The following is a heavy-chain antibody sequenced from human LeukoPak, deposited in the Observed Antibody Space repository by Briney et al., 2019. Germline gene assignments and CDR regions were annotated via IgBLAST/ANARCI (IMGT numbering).Heavy chain of an antibody. CDR2: ISYDGSNK. J-gene: IGHJ4*02. CDR3: ATGGCSGGSCAIDY. V-gene: IGHV3-30*03. D-gene: IGHD2-15*01. Sequence: GGSLRLSCAASGFTFSSYGMHWVRQAPGKGLEWVAVISYDGSNKYYADSVKGRFTISRDNSKNTLYLQMNSLRAEDTAVYYCATGGCSGGSCAIDYWGQGTLVTVSS. CDR1: GFTFSSYG.